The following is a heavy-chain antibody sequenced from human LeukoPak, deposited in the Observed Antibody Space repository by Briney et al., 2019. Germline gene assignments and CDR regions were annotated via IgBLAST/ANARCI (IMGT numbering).Heavy chain of an antibody. V-gene: IGHV4-39*01. CDR3: ARGDYYDSSGYYYGFDY. CDR2: IYYSGST. D-gene: IGHD3-22*01. CDR1: GGSISSSSYY. J-gene: IGHJ4*02. Sequence: PSETLSLTCTVSGGSISSSSYYWGWIRQPPGKGLEWIGSIYYSGSTYYNPSLKSRVTISVDTSKNQFSLKLSSVTAADTAVYYCARGDYYDSSGYYYGFDYWGQGTLVTVSS.